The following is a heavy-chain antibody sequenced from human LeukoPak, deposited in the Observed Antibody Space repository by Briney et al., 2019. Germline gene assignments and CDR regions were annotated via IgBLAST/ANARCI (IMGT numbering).Heavy chain of an antibody. CDR2: VSGSGAST. CDR3: AKDTGYSYGYDY. V-gene: IGHV3-23*01. J-gene: IGHJ4*02. Sequence: PGGSLRLSCEASGFTFSNYAMTWVRQAPGMGLEWVSLVSGSGASTYYADSVKGRFTISRDNSKNMLYLQMNSLRAEDTAIYYCAKDTGYSYGYDYWGQGTLATVSS. CDR1: GFTFSNYA. D-gene: IGHD5-18*01.